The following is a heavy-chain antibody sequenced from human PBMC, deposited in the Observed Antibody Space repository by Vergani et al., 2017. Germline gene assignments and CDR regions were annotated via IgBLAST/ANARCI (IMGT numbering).Heavy chain of an antibody. CDR3: ARYNWNYGSLY. D-gene: IGHD1-7*01. V-gene: IGHV4-34*01. J-gene: IGHJ4*02. CDR2: INHSGST. Sequence: VQLQQWGAGLLKPSETLSLTCAVYGGSFSGYYWSWIRQPPGTGLEWIGEINHSGSTNYNPSLKSRVTISVDKSKNQFSLKLSSVTAADTAGYYCARYNWNYGSLYGGQGTLVTVSS. CDR1: GGSFSGYY.